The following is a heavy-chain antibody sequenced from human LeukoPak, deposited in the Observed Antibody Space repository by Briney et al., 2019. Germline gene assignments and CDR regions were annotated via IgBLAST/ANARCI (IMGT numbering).Heavy chain of an antibody. V-gene: IGHV3-23*01. CDR1: GYTFSRYG. CDR2: ISGRGGST. Sequence: PGGTLRLSCATSGYTFSRYGMSCVRQAPGKGVEWGSAISGRGGSTYYADSVKGRFTISRDNSKNTLYLQMNSLRAEDTAVYYCAKKWYYDSSGYSRYYYYYMDVWGKGTTVTISS. D-gene: IGHD3-22*01. J-gene: IGHJ6*03. CDR3: AKKWYYDSSGYSRYYYYYMDV.